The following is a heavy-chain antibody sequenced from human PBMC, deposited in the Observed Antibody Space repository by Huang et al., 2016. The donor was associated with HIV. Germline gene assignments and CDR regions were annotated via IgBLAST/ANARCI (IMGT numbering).Heavy chain of an antibody. CDR3: ARGVSILGVVSYYMDV. J-gene: IGHJ6*03. Sequence: QVQLQESGPGLLRPSQTLSLTCTVSGASMNNGSPSWTWIRQPAGKGVDWIGHMYASGTTNDNPSLRSRVTISVDKAKNQFSLKLTSVTAADTAVYYCARGVSILGVVSYYMDVWGKGTTVTVSS. CDR2: MYASGTT. D-gene: IGHD3-3*01. V-gene: IGHV4-61*09. CDR1: GASMNNGSPS.